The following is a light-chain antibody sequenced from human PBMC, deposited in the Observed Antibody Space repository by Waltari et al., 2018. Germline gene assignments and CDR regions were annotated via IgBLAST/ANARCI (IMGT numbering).Light chain of an antibody. CDR3: QQYDNWLGA. CDR2: GAS. V-gene: IGKV3-15*01. CDR1: QSIRSN. J-gene: IGKJ1*01. Sequence: EIAMTQSPATLSVFPGERATRSCMASQSIRSNLAWYQHNPGQAPRLLIYGASSRPTGIPARFSGSGSGTEFTLTISSLRSEDFAVYFCQQYDNWLGAFGQGTKVEIK.